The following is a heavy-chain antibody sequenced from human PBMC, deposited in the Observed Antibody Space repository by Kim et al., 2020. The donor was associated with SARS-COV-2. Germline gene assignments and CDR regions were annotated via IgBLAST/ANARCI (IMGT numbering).Heavy chain of an antibody. D-gene: IGHD3-22*01. V-gene: IGHV4-39*01. CDR2: IYYSGST. CDR3: ARGPYRGSSCYSFFDY. CDR1: GGSISSSTYY. Sequence: SETLSLTCTVSGGSISSSTYYWGWIRQPPGKGLEWIGTIYYSGSTYYNPSLKSRVTISVDTSKNQFSLKLTSVTAADTAVYYCARGPYRGSSCYSFFDY. J-gene: IGHJ4*01.